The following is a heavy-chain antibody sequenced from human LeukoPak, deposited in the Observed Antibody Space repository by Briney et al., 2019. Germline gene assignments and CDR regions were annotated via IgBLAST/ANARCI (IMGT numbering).Heavy chain of an antibody. CDR2: IWYDGSNK. D-gene: IGHD3-10*01. CDR3: ATDRMVHYFDY. J-gene: IGHJ4*02. CDR1: GFTFSSYG. Sequence: GGSLRLSCAASGFTFSSYGMHWVRQAPGKGLEWVAVIWYDGSNKYYADSVKGRFTISRGNSKNTLYLQMNSLRAEDTAVYHCATDRMVHYFDYWGQGTLVTVSS. V-gene: IGHV3-33*01.